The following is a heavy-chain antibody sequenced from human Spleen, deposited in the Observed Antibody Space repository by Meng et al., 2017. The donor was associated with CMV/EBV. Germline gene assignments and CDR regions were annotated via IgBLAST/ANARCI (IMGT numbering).Heavy chain of an antibody. D-gene: IGHD7-27*01. J-gene: IGHJ4*02. V-gene: IGHV1-69*04. CDR2: IIPLLSVA. CDR1: GGTSSSFA. Sequence: CKASGGTSSSFAFSWVRQAPGQGLERMGRIIPLLSVANYAQNFQGRVTMTADRATSTAYMELGSLRFEDTAVYYCARESSLGQYFDYWGQGTLVTVSS. CDR3: ARESSLGQYFDY.